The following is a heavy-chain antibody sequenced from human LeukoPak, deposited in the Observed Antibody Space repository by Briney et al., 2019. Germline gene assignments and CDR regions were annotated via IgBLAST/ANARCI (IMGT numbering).Heavy chain of an antibody. CDR3: ARYLRKRGYSGCDYGGEDYFDY. Sequence: PSETLSLTCTVSGGSISSGDYYWSWIRQPPGKGLEWIGYIYYSGSTYYNPSLKSRVTISVDTSKNQFSLKLSSVTAADTAVYYCARYLRKRGYSGCDYGGEDYFDYWGQGTLVTVSS. CDR1: GGSISSGDYY. J-gene: IGHJ4*02. D-gene: IGHD5-12*01. V-gene: IGHV4-30-4*01. CDR2: IYYSGST.